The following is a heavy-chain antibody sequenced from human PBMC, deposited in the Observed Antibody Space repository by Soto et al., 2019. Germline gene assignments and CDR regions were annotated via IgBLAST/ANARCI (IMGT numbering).Heavy chain of an antibody. CDR3: ARTRSYYYGSGYYGMDV. J-gene: IGHJ6*02. CDR1: GGSFSGNY. Sequence: EQLQQWGAGLLKPSETLSLTCAVYGGSFSGNYWSWIRQPPGKGLEWIGEINHSGSTNYNPSLKSRVSISVDTSKNQFSLKLSSVTAADKAVYYCARTRSYYYGSGYYGMDVWGQGTTVTVSS. D-gene: IGHD3-10*01. V-gene: IGHV4-34*01. CDR2: INHSGST.